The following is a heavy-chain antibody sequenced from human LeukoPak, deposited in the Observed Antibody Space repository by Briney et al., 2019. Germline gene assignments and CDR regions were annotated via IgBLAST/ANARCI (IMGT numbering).Heavy chain of an antibody. CDR3: ARARVPIAVAGLYYFDY. V-gene: IGHV1-2*02. J-gene: IGHJ4*02. D-gene: IGHD6-19*01. Sequence: ASVKVSCKASGYTFTAYYIHCLRQAPGQGPEWMGWIKPDSGSSHYAQKFQGRVTMTRDTSSNSAYMDLTRLKSDDTAVYYCARARVPIAVAGLYYFDYWGQGALVTVPS. CDR1: GYTFTAYY. CDR2: IKPDSGSS.